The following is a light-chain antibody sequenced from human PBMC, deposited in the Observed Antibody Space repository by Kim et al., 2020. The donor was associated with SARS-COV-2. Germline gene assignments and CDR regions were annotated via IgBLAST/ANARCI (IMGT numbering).Light chain of an antibody. Sequence: SASVGDRVTITCQASQDVSNHLNWYQQKPGSPPKLVIYDASNLETGVPSRFSGAGSGTDFSLTITSLRPEDVATYFCQQYGNLVTFGQGTRLEIK. J-gene: IGKJ5*01. CDR2: DAS. CDR3: QQYGNLVT. V-gene: IGKV1-33*01. CDR1: QDVSNH.